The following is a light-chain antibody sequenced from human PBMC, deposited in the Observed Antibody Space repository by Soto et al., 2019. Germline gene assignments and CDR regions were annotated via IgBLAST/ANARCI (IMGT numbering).Light chain of an antibody. V-gene: IGKV3-20*01. J-gene: IGKJ5*01. CDR1: QSVSSSY. CDR3: QQYENSPIT. CDR2: GAS. Sequence: EIVLTQSPGTLSLSPGERATLSCRASQSVSSSYLAWYQQKPGQAPRLLIYGASSRATGIPDRFSGSGSGTDFTLTINRLEPEDFAVYYCQQYENSPITFGQGTRLEIK.